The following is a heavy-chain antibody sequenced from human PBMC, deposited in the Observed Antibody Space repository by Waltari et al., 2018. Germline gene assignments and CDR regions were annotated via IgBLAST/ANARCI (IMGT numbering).Heavy chain of an antibody. V-gene: IGHV1-69*01. J-gene: IGHJ6*02. CDR2: IIPIFGTA. Sequence: QVQLVQSGAEVKKSGSSVKFSCKASGGTFSSYAISWVRPAPGPGLEWMGGIIPIFGTANYAQKFQGRVTITADESTSTADMELSSLRSEDTAVYYCARGNIVVVPAATRYYYYYGMDVWGQGTTVTVSS. D-gene: IGHD2-2*01. CDR3: ARGNIVVVPAATRYYYYYGMDV. CDR1: GGTFSSYA.